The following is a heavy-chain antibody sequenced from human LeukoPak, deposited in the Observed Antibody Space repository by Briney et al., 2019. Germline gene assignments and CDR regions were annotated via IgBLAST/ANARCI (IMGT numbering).Heavy chain of an antibody. J-gene: IGHJ4*02. V-gene: IGHV3-23*01. Sequence: GGSLRLSCAASGFTFNNYAMSWVRQAPGKGLEWVSGIRGRGASKYYADSVKGRFTISRDNSKNTLYLQMNSLRAEDTAVYYCAKGVVVAPDVTPFDYWGQGTLVTVSS. CDR2: IRGRGASK. D-gene: IGHD2-2*01. CDR3: AKGVVVAPDVTPFDY. CDR1: GFTFNNYA.